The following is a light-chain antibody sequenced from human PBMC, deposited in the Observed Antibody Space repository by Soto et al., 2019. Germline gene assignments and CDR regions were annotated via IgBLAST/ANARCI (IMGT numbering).Light chain of an antibody. Sequence: IVMTQTPLSLSVTPGQPASISCKSSQSLLQSDGNTYLYWFLQKPGKAPKLLIYAASSLQSGVPSRFSGSGSGTDFTLTISYLQSEDFGTYYCQQFYNYPRTFGQGTKVDIK. CDR3: QQFYNYPRT. V-gene: IGKV2-29*01. CDR1: QSLLQSDGNTY. J-gene: IGKJ1*01. CDR2: AAS.